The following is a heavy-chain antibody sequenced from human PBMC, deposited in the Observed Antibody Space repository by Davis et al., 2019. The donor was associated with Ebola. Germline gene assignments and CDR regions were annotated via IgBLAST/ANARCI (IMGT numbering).Heavy chain of an antibody. CDR1: GFTFSSYS. J-gene: IGHJ4*02. V-gene: IGHV3-48*02. CDR3: VSAGWDH. CDR2: ISSSSSTI. Sequence: GESLKISCAASGFTFSSYSMNWVRQAPGKGLEWVSYISSSSSTIYYADSVKCRFTISRDNAKNSLYLQLNTLRDEDTAVYFCVSAGWDHWGQGTLVTVSS. D-gene: IGHD2-15*01.